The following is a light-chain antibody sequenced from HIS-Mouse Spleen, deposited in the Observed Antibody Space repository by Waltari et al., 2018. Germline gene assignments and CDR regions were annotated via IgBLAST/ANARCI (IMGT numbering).Light chain of an antibody. V-gene: IGKV1-12*01. J-gene: IGKJ4*01. Sequence: DIQMTQSPSSVSASVGDRVTLHCRASQGISRWLAWYQQKPGKAPKLLIYAASSLQSGVPSRFSGSGSGTDFTLTISSLQPEDFATYYCQQANSFPPTFGGGTKVEIK. CDR3: QQANSFPPT. CDR2: AAS. CDR1: QGISRW.